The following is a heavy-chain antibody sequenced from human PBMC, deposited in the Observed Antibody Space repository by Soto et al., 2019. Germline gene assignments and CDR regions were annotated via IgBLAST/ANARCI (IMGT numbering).Heavy chain of an antibody. J-gene: IGHJ5*02. CDR1: GYTFTGYY. D-gene: IGHD6-13*01. Sequence: ASVKVSCKASGYTFTGYYMHWVRQAPGQGLEWMGWINPNSGGTNYARKFQGRVTMTRDTSISTAYMELSRLRSDDTAVYYCARCIAAAFDWFDPWGQGTLVTVSS. CDR2: INPNSGGT. CDR3: ARCIAAAFDWFDP. V-gene: IGHV1-2*02.